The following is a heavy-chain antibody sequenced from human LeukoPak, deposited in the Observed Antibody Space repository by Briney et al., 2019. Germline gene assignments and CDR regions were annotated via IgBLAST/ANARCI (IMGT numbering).Heavy chain of an antibody. J-gene: IGHJ4*02. Sequence: GGSLRLSCAASGFTFSSYAMSWVRQAPGKGLEWVAVIAYDGSIKLYADSVKGRFIISRDDSKNTLYLQMNGLRGEDTAVYYCARDMFRGAPDYFDYWGQGTLVTVSS. CDR2: IAYDGSIK. CDR1: GFTFSSYA. CDR3: ARDMFRGAPDYFDY. D-gene: IGHD3-10*01. V-gene: IGHV3-30*03.